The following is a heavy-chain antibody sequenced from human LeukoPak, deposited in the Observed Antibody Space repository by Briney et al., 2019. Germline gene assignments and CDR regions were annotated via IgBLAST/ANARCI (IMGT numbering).Heavy chain of an antibody. V-gene: IGHV3-23*01. CDR2: ISGSGGST. CDR3: ARSLAGMYSSGWDY. D-gene: IGHD6-19*01. Sequence: PGGSLRLSCAASGFIFSSYVMSWVRQAPGKGLEWVSTISGSGGSTYYADSVKGRFTISRDNSKNTLYLQMNSLRAEDTAVYYCARSLAGMYSSGWDYWGQGTLVTVSS. J-gene: IGHJ4*02. CDR1: GFIFSSYV.